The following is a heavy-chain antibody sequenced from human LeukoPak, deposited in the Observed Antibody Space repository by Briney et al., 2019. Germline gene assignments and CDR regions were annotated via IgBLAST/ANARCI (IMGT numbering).Heavy chain of an antibody. V-gene: IGHV4-31*03. D-gene: IGHD3-22*01. CDR1: GGSISSGGYY. J-gene: IGHJ4*02. CDR2: IYYSGST. Sequence: SETLSLTCTVSGGSISSGGYYWSWIRQHPGKGLEWIGYIYYSGSTYYNPSLKSRVTISVDTSKNQSSLKLSSVTAADTAVYYCVRYYYDSSGYYYPDYWGQGTLVTVSS. CDR3: VRYYYDSSGYYYPDY.